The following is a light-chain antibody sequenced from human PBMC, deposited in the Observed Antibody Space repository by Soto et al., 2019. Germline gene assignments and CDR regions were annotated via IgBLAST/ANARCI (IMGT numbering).Light chain of an antibody. V-gene: IGKV3-11*01. Sequence: EIVLTQSPATLSLSPGERATHSCRASQSISFYLTWYQHKPGQAPRLLIYDASNRATGIPARFSGSGYGTDFTLTISSLEPEDFAVYYCQQRSNWPTLGQGTRLEIK. CDR1: QSISFY. J-gene: IGKJ5*01. CDR3: QQRSNWPT. CDR2: DAS.